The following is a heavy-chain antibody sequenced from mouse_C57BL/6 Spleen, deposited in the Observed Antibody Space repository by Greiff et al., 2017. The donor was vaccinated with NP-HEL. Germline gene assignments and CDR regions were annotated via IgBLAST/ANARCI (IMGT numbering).Heavy chain of an antibody. CDR2: IYPGDGDT. J-gene: IGHJ2*01. D-gene: IGHD1-1*01. CDR3: ARLSTGSGFVDY. CDR1: GYAFSSSW. V-gene: IGHV1-82*01. Sequence: VQLQQSGPELVKPGASVKISCKASGYAFSSSWMNWVKQRPGKGLEWIGRIYPGDGDTNYNGKFKGKATLTADKSSSTAYMQLSSLTSEDSAVYFCARLSTGSGFVDYWGQGTTLTVSS.